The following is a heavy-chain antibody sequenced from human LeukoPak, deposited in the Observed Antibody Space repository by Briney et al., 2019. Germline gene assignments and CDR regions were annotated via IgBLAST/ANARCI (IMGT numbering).Heavy chain of an antibody. CDR2: ISAYNSNT. J-gene: IGHJ4*02. Sequence: ASVKVSCKASGYTFTSYGISWVRQAPGQGLEWMGWISAYNSNTNYAQKLQGRVTMTTDTSTSTAYMELRSLRSDDTAVYYCARAYGPGAVAGKAYDYWGQGTLVTVSS. V-gene: IGHV1-18*01. CDR3: ARAYGPGAVAGKAYDY. D-gene: IGHD6-19*01. CDR1: GYTFTSYG.